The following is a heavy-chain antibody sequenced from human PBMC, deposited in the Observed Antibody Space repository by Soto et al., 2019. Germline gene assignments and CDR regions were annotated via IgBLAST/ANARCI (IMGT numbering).Heavy chain of an antibody. J-gene: IGHJ4*02. CDR2: IGTAGDT. CDR1: GFTFSSYD. D-gene: IGHD2-15*01. V-gene: IGHV3-13*01. Sequence: EVQLVESGGGLVQPGGSLRLSCAASGFTFSSYDMHWVRQATGKGLEWVSAIGTAGDTYYPGSVKGRFTISRENAKNSLYLQMNSLRAGDTAVYYCAREGRGCSGGSCYSVFDYWGQGTLVTVSS. CDR3: AREGRGCSGGSCYSVFDY.